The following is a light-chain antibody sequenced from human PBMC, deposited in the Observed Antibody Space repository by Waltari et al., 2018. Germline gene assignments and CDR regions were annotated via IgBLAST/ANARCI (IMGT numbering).Light chain of an antibody. CDR1: SSNIGAGYD. CDR2: AST. J-gene: IGLJ2*01. CDR3: QSYDTRLSASVI. Sequence: QSVLTPPPSVSGAPGQTVTISCIGGSSNIGAGYDVHSYQQLPQTAPKLLIYASTNRPAGISDRFSGSKSGTSAALVITGLQIEDEAVYYCQSYDTRLSASVIFGGGTELTVL. V-gene: IGLV1-40*01.